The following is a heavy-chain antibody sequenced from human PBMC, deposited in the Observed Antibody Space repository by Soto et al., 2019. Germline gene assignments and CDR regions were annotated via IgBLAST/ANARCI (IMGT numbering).Heavy chain of an antibody. CDR1: DGYISSYY. D-gene: IGHD4-17*01. V-gene: IGHV4-59*01. Sequence: SEIMSHSYTVADGYISSYYWSWIRQTPGKGLEWIGYIYNSGSTNYNPSLKSRVTISVDTSKNQFSLKLSSVTAADTAVYYCAYGDSRGPFDSWGQGTLVTVSS. CDR3: AYGDSRGPFDS. J-gene: IGHJ4*02. CDR2: IYNSGST.